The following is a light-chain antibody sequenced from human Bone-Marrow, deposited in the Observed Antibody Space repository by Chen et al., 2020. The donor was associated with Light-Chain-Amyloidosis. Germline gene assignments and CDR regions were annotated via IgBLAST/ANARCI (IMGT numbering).Light chain of an antibody. CDR2: DDS. CDR1: NIGSTS. CDR3: QVWYRSCDRPM. J-gene: IGLJ3*02. V-gene: IGLV3-21*02. Sequence: SYVLTQPSSVSVAPGQTATIACGGNNIGSTSVHWYQQTPGQAPLLVVYDDSDRPSGIPERLSGSNSGHTATLTISRVEAVDEADYSFQVWYRSCDRPMFGGGTKLTVL.